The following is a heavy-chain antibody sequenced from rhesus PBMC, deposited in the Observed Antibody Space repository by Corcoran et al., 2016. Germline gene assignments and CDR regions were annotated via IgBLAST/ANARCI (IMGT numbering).Heavy chain of an antibody. CDR3: ASLTPNPQDD. CDR2: IYGSGGGT. Sequence: QVQLQESGPGLVKPSETLSLTCAVSGGSISDDYYWSWIRQPPGKGLEWMGYIYGSGGGTNYKPSLKNRVTSSIDPAKNQSSLKRSSVTAADTAVYYWASLTPNPQDDWGQGVLVTVSS. D-gene: IGHD2-39*01. J-gene: IGHJ4*01. V-gene: IGHV4-106*01. CDR1: GGSISDDYY.